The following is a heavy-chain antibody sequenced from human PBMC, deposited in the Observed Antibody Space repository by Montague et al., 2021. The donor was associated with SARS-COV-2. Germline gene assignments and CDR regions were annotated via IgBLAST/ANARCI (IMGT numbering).Heavy chain of an antibody. D-gene: IGHD3-3*01. CDR2: NYYSGST. Sequence: SETLSLTCTVSGGSISSYYWSWIRQPPGKGLEWIVYNYYSGSTNXNPSLKSRVTISVDTSKNQFSLKLSSVTAADTAVYYCARAPVAHITIFGVVTSFDSWGRGTLVTVSS. CDR1: GGSISSYY. CDR3: ARAPVAHITIFGVVTSFDS. V-gene: IGHV4-59*01. J-gene: IGHJ4*02.